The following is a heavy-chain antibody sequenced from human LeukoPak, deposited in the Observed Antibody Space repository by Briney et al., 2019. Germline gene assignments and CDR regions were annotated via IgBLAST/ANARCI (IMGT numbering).Heavy chain of an antibody. Sequence: PGGSLRLSCEASGFTFNTYGMHWVRQAPGKGLEWVAFIRSDGGKKDYADSVRGRFTTSRDNSKNTVYMQMDSLRPEDTALYYCAKDHARELWDFDYWGQGSLVTVSS. V-gene: IGHV3-30*02. CDR1: GFTFNTYG. CDR2: IRSDGGKK. CDR3: AKDHARELWDFDY. D-gene: IGHD3-16*01. J-gene: IGHJ4*02.